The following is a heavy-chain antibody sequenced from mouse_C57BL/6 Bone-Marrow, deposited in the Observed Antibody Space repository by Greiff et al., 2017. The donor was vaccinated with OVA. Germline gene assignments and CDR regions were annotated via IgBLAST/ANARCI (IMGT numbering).Heavy chain of an antibody. CDR1: GYTFTNYW. CDR2: IYPGGGYT. D-gene: IGHD2-10*01. J-gene: IGHJ1*03. Sequence: VKLMESGAELVRPGPSVKMSCKASGYTFTNYWIGWAKQRPGHGLEWLGVIYPGGGYTNYTEKFTGKATLTADNSSSTAYMQYSSLTADDAAIYYCARWAYYVTDWYFDGWGTGTAGTVTS. CDR3: ARWAYYVTDWYFDG. V-gene: IGHV1-63*01.